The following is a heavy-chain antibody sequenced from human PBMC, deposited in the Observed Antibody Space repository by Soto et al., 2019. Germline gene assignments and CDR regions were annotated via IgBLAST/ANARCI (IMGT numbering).Heavy chain of an antibody. J-gene: IGHJ6*02. Sequence: GGSLRLSCAASGFTFDDYAMHWVRQAPGKGLEWVSGISWNSGSIGYVDSVKGRFTISRDNAKNSLYLQMNSLRAEDTALYYCAKDMNGDYYYGMDVWGQGTTVTVSS. CDR1: GFTFDDYA. D-gene: IGHD2-8*01. CDR3: AKDMNGDYYYGMDV. V-gene: IGHV3-9*01. CDR2: ISWNSGSI.